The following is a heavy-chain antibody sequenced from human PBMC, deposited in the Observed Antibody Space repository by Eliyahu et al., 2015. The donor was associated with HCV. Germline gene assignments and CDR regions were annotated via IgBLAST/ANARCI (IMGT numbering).Heavy chain of an antibody. D-gene: IGHD5-24*01. J-gene: IGHJ6*02. V-gene: IGHV2-5*02. Sequence: QITLKESGPTLVKPTQTLTLTCTFSGFSLSTSGVGVGWIRQPPGKALEWLALIYWDDDKRYSPSLKSRLTITKDTSKNQVVLTMTNMDPVDTATYYCAHSLGPISRDGYNSPYYYGMDVWGQGTTVTVSS. CDR2: IYWDDDK. CDR1: GFSLSTSGVG. CDR3: AHSLGPISRDGYNSPYYYGMDV.